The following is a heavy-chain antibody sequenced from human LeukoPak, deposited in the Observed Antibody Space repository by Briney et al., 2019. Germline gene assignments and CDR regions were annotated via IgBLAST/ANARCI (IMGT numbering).Heavy chain of an antibody. CDR2: IYSGGST. J-gene: IGHJ4*02. CDR3: ARGPSGYLNT. Sequence: GGSLRLSCAASEFSVGSNYMTRVRQAPGKGLEWVSLIYSGGSTYYADSVKGRFTISRDNSKNTLYLQMNSLRAEDTAVYYCARGPSGYLNTGGQGTLVTVSS. CDR1: EFSVGSNY. D-gene: IGHD5-12*01. V-gene: IGHV3-66*01.